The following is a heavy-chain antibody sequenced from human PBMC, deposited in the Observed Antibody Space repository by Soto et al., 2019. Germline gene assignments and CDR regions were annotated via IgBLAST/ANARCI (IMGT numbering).Heavy chain of an antibody. CDR1: GYSFTSSR. CDR3: ARPREAGKNYYGVDV. D-gene: IGHD6-19*01. J-gene: IGHJ6*02. Sequence: GESLKISCKGSGYSFTSSRIAWVRQMPGKGLEWMGIIYPGDSDTRYSPSFQGQVTISADKSISTAYLQWSSLKASDTAMYYCARPREAGKNYYGVDVWGQGTTVTVS. V-gene: IGHV5-51*01. CDR2: IYPGDSDT.